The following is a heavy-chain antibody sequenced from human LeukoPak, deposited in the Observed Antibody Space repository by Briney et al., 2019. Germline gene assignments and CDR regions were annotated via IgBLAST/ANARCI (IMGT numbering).Heavy chain of an antibody. CDR3: VILVTPMRAFVI. J-gene: IGHJ3*02. Sequence: SETLSLTCTVSGGSISNGDYYWSWIRQPPGKGLEWIGYIYYSGSTYYNPSLKSRVTISVDTSKNQFSLKLSSVTAAGTAVYYWVILVTPMRAFVIWGQRTMVTVSS. CDR1: GGSISNGDYY. V-gene: IGHV4-30-4*01. D-gene: IGHD3-9*01. CDR2: IYYSGST.